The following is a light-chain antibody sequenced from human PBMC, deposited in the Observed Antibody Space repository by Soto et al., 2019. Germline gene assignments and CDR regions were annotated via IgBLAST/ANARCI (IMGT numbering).Light chain of an antibody. CDR1: QTVSITY. V-gene: IGKV3-20*01. CDR3: KKSGYCQIT. J-gene: IGKJ5*01. CDR2: GAS. Sequence: PGESATLSCRASQTVSITYLTWYQKKPGQPHRILIFGASKRATGIPDRFSGSGSGRDFTLTISGMQTEEFAVYDCKKSGYCQITFGKGTRLAIK.